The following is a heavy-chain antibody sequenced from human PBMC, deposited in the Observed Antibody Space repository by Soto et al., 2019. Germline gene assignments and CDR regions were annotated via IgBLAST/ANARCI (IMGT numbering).Heavy chain of an antibody. D-gene: IGHD1-26*01. CDR3: ARYSGSYYTFSDF. CDR1: GDSISGSSYY. CDR2: IYYSGST. V-gene: IGHV4-39*01. J-gene: IGHJ4*02. Sequence: QMQLQESGPGLVKPSETLSLTCTVSGDSISGSSYYWGWIRQPPGKGLEWIGSIYYSGSTYYNPSLKSRVTISVDTSKDQFSLDLSSVTASDTAVYYCARYSGSYYTFSDFWGQGTLVTVSS.